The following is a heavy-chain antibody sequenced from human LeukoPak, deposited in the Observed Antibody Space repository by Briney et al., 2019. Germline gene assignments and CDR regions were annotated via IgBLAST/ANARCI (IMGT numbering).Heavy chain of an antibody. CDR3: ARPYYDSSGYQNFDY. V-gene: IGHV3-9*01. J-gene: IGHJ4*02. CDR2: ISWNSGSI. Sequence: GRSLRLSCAASGFTFDDYAMHWVRQAPGKGLEWVSGISWNSGSIGYADSVKGRFTISRDNAKNSLYLQMNSLRAEDTAVYYCARPYYDSSGYQNFDYWGQGTLVTVSS. D-gene: IGHD3-22*01. CDR1: GFTFDDYA.